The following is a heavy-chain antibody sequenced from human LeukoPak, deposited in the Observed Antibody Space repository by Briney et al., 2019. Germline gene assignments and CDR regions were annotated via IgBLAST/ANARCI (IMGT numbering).Heavy chain of an antibody. J-gene: IGHJ4*02. CDR1: GFTFSSYA. V-gene: IGHV3-30-3*02. CDR2: ISYDGSNK. D-gene: IGHD3-10*01. CDR3: AEGRVFDY. Sequence: GGSLRLSCAASGFTFSSYAMHWVRQAPGKGLEWVAVISYDGSNKYYADSVKGRFTISRDNSKNRLYLQMNSLRAEDAAVYYCAEGRVFDYWGQGTLVTVSS.